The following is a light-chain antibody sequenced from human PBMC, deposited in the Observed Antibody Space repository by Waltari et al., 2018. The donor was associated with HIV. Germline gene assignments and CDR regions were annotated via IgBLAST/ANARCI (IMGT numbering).Light chain of an antibody. CDR3: QVWHISTDHWV. Sequence: SYVLTQPPSVSVAPGKTASITCAAANIGRKGVPWYQQKPGQAPILVIYYDSDRPSGIPERFSGSNSGNTATLTISRVEAGDEADYYCQVWHISTDHWVFGAGTKLTVV. CDR1: NIGRKG. V-gene: IGLV3-21*04. J-gene: IGLJ3*02. CDR2: YDS.